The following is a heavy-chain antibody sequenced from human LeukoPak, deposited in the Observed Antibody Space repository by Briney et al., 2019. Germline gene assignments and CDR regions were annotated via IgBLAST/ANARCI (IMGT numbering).Heavy chain of an antibody. V-gene: IGHV1-2*02. CDR1: GYTFTGYY. CDR2: INPNSGGT. CDR3: ARDRTSIPAAILAY. J-gene: IGHJ4*02. D-gene: IGHD2-2*02. Sequence: GASVKVSCKASGYTFTGYYMHWVRQAPGQGLEWMGWINPNSGGTNYAQRFQGRVTMTRDTSISTAYMELSRLRSDDTAVYYCARDRTSIPAAILAYWGQGTLVTVSS.